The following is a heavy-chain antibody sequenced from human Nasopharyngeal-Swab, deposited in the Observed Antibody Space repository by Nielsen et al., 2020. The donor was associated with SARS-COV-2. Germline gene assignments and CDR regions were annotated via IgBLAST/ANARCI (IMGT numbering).Heavy chain of an antibody. V-gene: IGHV3-15*01. D-gene: IGHD2-15*01. CDR1: GFTSSYAF. Sequence: GGSLRLSCAASGFTSSYAFMNWVRQAPGKGLEWVGRIRSNSEGGTTDYAAPVKDRFIISRDDSKNTVYLQLNSLKIEDTAVYYRTSMTTPGRGWGQGTLVTVSS. CDR3: TSMTTPGRG. J-gene: IGHJ4*02. CDR2: IRSNSEGGTT.